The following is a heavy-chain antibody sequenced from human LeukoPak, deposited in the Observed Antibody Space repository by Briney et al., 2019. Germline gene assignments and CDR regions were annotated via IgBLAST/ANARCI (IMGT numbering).Heavy chain of an antibody. J-gene: IGHJ5*02. CDR3: ARDGDRITGTTS. D-gene: IGHD1-7*01. Sequence: SVNVSCKASGGTFSSYAISWVRQAPGQGLEWMGGIIPIFGTANYAQKFQGRVTITADESTSTAYMELSSLRSEDTAVYYCARDGDRITGTTSWGQGALVTVSS. CDR2: IIPIFGTA. V-gene: IGHV1-69*01. CDR1: GGTFSSYA.